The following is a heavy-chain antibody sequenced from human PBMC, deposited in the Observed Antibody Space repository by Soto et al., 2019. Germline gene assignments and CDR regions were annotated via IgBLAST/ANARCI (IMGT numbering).Heavy chain of an antibody. D-gene: IGHD2-2*01. J-gene: IGHJ6*03. CDR3: ARDLSCSSTSCIPYYYYMDV. CDR2: INPSGGST. CDR1: GYTFTSYY. Sequence: ASLKVSCKASGYTFTSYYMHWVRQAPGQGLEWMGIINPSGGSTSYAQKFQGRVTMTRDTSTSTVYMELSSLRSEDTAVYYCARDLSCSSTSCIPYYYYMDVWGKGTTVTVSS. V-gene: IGHV1-46*03.